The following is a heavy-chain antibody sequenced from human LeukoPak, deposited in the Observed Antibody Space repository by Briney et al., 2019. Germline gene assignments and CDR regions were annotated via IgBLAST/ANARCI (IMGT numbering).Heavy chain of an antibody. CDR1: GGSISSGVYY. CDR2: IYYSGST. Sequence: PSQTLPLTCTVSGGSISSGVYYWSWIRQHPGKGLEWIGYIYYSGSTYYNPSLKSRVTISVGTSKNQFSLKLSSVTAADTAVYYCARDIVGATWGYYFDYWGQGTLVTVSS. CDR3: ARDIVGATWGYYFDY. J-gene: IGHJ4*02. V-gene: IGHV4-31*03. D-gene: IGHD1-26*01.